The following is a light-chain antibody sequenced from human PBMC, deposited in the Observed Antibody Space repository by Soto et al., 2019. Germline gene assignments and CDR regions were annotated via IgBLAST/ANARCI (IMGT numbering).Light chain of an antibody. Sequence: DIQMTQSPSTLSASVGDRVTITCRASQSISSWLAWYQQKPGNAPMLLIYKASSLESGVPSRFSGSGSGTEFTLTISSLQPDDFATYYCQQYNSYSRTFGQGTKVEIK. J-gene: IGKJ1*01. CDR3: QQYNSYSRT. V-gene: IGKV1-5*03. CDR1: QSISSW. CDR2: KAS.